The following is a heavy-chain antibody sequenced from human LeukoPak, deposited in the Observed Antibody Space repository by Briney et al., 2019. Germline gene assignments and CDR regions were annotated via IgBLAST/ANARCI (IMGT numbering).Heavy chain of an antibody. CDR3: ASRLPAGLGVDY. CDR2: ISSGGGSA. V-gene: IGHV3-23*01. Sequence: PGGCLRLSCAAPGFTFNNYAMSWVRQAPGKGLGWVSAISSGGGSAYYADSVKGRFTISRDNSKNTLYLQMNSLTAEDTAVYYCASRLPAGLGVDYWGQGNLVTVSS. CDR1: GFTFNNYA. J-gene: IGHJ4*02. D-gene: IGHD2-2*01.